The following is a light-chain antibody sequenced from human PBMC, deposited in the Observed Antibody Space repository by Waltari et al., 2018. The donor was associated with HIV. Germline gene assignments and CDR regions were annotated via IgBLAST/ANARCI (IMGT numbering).Light chain of an antibody. Sequence: QYALTQPSSVSGSPGQSITISCPGTSSCGDGSNYVSWYQQHPGKAPKLMIYDVSNRPSGFSNPFSGSKSGNTASLTISGLQAEDEADYYCSSYTSSSTLVFGTGTKVTVL. CDR1: SSCGDGSNY. CDR2: DVS. CDR3: SSYTSSSTLV. V-gene: IGLV2-14*03. J-gene: IGLJ1*01.